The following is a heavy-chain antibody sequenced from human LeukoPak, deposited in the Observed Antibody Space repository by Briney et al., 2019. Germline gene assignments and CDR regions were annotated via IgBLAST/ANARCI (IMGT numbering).Heavy chain of an antibody. CDR3: ARMVLTGTFFDY. D-gene: IGHD3-9*01. CDR1: GYSISSGYF. V-gene: IGHV4-38-2*02. J-gene: IGHJ4*02. Sequence: SETLSLTCTVSGYSISSGYFWGWIRQPPGKGLEWFGTVYRNGSTYYNPSLKSRVTISVDTSKNRFSLKLSSVAATDTAVYYCARMVLTGTFFDYWGQGTLVTVSS. CDR2: VYRNGST.